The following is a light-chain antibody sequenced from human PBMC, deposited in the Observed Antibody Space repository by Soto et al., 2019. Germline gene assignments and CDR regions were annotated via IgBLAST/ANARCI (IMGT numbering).Light chain of an antibody. V-gene: IGKV1-5*01. CDR2: DAS. CDR3: QQYNSYSGYT. Sequence: DIQMTQSPSTLSASVGHRVTITCRASQSISSWLAWYQQKPGKAPKLLIYDASSLESGVPSRFSRSGSGTESTLTISSLQPDDVATYNCQQYNSYSGYTFGQGTKLEIK. J-gene: IGKJ2*01. CDR1: QSISSW.